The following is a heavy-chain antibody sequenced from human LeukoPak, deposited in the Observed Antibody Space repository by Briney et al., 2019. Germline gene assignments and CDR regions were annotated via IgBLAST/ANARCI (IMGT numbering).Heavy chain of an antibody. D-gene: IGHD5-12*01. CDR2: IYHSGST. CDR3: ARAAMSRWLQS. J-gene: IGHJ3*01. V-gene: IGHV4-30-2*01. Sequence: SQTLSLTCAVSGGSISSGGYSWSWIRQPPGKGLEWIGYIYHSGSTYYNPSLKSRVTISVDTSKNQFSLKLSSVTAADTAVYYCARAAMSRWLQSWGQGTMVTVSS. CDR1: GGSISSGGYS.